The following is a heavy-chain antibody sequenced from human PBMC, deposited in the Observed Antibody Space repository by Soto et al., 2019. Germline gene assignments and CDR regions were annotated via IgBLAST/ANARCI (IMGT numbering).Heavy chain of an antibody. J-gene: IGHJ4*02. D-gene: IGHD6-19*01. CDR2: ISTSGSNT. V-gene: IGHV3-23*01. CDR3: AKVSSGWYGLCDH. CDR1: GFTFSIYA. Sequence: GGSLRLSCAASGFTFSIYAMSWVRQAPGKGLEWVSGISTSGSNTYHADSVKGRFTISRDNSKNTLSLQMSSLRAEDTAVYYCAKVSSGWYGLCDHWGQGNLVTVSS.